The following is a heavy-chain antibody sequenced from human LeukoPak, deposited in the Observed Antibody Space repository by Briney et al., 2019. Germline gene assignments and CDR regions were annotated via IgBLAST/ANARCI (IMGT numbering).Heavy chain of an antibody. J-gene: IGHJ4*02. Sequence: SETLSLTCAVYGGSFSGYYWSWIRQPPGKGLEWIGEINHSGSTNYNPSLKGRVTISVDTSKNQFSLKLSSVTAADTAVYYCASLVGAAQFDYWGQGTLVTVSS. CDR1: GGSFSGYY. CDR3: ASLVGAAQFDY. D-gene: IGHD1-26*01. V-gene: IGHV4-34*01. CDR2: INHSGST.